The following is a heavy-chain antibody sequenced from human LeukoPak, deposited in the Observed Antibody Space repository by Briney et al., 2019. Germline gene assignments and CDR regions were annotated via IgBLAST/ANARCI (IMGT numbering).Heavy chain of an antibody. CDR2: IYYSGST. CDR1: GGSISSYY. CDR3: ARSVLRYFDWLPNYYYYGMDV. J-gene: IGHJ6*02. D-gene: IGHD3-9*01. Sequence: SETLSLTCTVSGGSISSYYWSWIRQPPGKGLEWIGYIYYSGSTNYNPSLKSRVTISVDTSKNQFSLKLSSVTAADTAVYYCARSVLRYFDWLPNYYYYGMDVWGQGTTVTVSS. V-gene: IGHV4-59*01.